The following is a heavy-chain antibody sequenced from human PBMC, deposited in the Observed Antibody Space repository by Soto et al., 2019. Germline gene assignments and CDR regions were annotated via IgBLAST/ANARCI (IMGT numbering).Heavy chain of an antibody. V-gene: IGHV1-46*01. CDR1: GYIFTAYS. D-gene: IGHD2-15*01. Sequence: ASVKVSCKASGYIFTAYSMHWVRQAPGQGLEWMGAVNPSGGSTNYAQKFQGRITMTRDTSTSTVYMDLSSLTSEDTAVYYCAREENCSDGICYSEYFQRWGQGTLVNVSS. CDR2: VNPSGGST. J-gene: IGHJ1*01. CDR3: AREENCSDGICYSEYFQR.